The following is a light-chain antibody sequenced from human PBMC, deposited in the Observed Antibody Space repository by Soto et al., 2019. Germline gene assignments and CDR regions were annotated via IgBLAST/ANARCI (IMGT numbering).Light chain of an antibody. CDR3: QQYDHWPIT. CDR1: QPVSDN. CDR2: GAS. V-gene: IGKV3-15*01. Sequence: EVVMTQSPATLSVSPGVRATLSCRASQPVSDNLAWYQQKPGQAPRLLIYGASARALGITARFSGGGSGTEFTFTVTSLQSEDFAVYYCQQYDHWPITFGQGTRLEI. J-gene: IGKJ5*01.